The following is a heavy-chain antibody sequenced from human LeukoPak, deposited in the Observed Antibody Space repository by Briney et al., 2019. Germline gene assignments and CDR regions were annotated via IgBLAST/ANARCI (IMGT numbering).Heavy chain of an antibody. D-gene: IGHD1-26*01. CDR3: ARVVGATTRRGYYYYYMDV. CDR2: MNPNSGNT. V-gene: IGHV1-8*01. CDR1: GYTFTSYD. J-gene: IGHJ6*03. Sequence: ASVKVSCKASGYTFTSYDINWVRQATGQGLEWMGWMNPNSGNTGYAQKFQGRVTMTRNTSISTAYVELSSLRSEDTAVYYCARVVGATTRRGYYYYYMDVWGKGTTVTVSS.